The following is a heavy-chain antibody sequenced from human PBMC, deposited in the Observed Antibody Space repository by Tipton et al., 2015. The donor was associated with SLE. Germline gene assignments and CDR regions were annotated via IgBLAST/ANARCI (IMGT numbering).Heavy chain of an antibody. CDR1: GGSIRNYF. J-gene: IGHJ4*02. D-gene: IGHD1-14*01. CDR3: ARNPGY. Sequence: LRLSCTVSGGSIRNYFWHWIRQSPGKGLEWIGYVYDSGTTKYNPSLKSRLTISVDTSKSHFSLKLTSVTAADTAVYYCARNPGYWGRGTLVTVSS. V-gene: IGHV4-59*01. CDR2: VYDSGTT.